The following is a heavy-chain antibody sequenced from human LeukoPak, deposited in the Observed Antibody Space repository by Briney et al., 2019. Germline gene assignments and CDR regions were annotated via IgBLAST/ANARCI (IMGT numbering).Heavy chain of an antibody. CDR2: MNPKSGNT. J-gene: IGHJ5*02. CDR3: ARPRRSSHWFDP. Sequence: ASVKVSCKASRYTFTSYDINWVRQATGQGLEWMGWMNPKSGNTGYAQKFQGRVTMTRDTSISTAYMELSRLRSDDTAVYYCARPRRSSHWFDPWGQGTLVTVSS. CDR1: RYTFTSYD. V-gene: IGHV1-8*01.